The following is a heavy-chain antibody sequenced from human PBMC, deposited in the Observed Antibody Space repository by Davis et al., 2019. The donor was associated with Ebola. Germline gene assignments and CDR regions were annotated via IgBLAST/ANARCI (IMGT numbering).Heavy chain of an antibody. V-gene: IGHV3-48*03. CDR2: ISSSGSTI. D-gene: IGHD5-18*01. Sequence: PGGSLRLSCAASGFTFSSYEMNWVRQAPGKGLEWVSYISSSGSTIYYADSVKGRFTISRDNAKNSLYLQMNSLRAEDTAVYYCARDRIVDTAIYFYYGMDVWGQGTTVTVSS. CDR3: ARDRIVDTAIYFYYGMDV. CDR1: GFTFSSYE. J-gene: IGHJ6*02.